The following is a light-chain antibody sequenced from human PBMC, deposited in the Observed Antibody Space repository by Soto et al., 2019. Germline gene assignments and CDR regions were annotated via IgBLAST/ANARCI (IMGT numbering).Light chain of an antibody. CDR2: AAS. V-gene: IGKV1-27*01. CDR3: QKYDTAPLT. CDR1: QGISTY. Sequence: DIQMTQSPSPLSSSVGDRVTIACRASQGISTYLAWYQQKPGKVPKLLIYAASTLLSGVPSRFSGSGSGTDFTLTISSLQPEDVATYYCQKYDTAPLTFGQGTKV. J-gene: IGKJ1*01.